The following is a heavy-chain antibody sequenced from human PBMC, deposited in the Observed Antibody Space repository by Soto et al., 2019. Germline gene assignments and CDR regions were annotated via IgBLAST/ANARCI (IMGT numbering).Heavy chain of an antibody. CDR1: GGSISSSSYY. CDR2: IYYSGST. V-gene: IGHV4-39*01. CDR3: ARHLVFLLAIDY. D-gene: IGHD3-3*01. Sequence: SETLSLTCTVSGGSISSSSYYWGWIRQPPGKGLEWIGSIYYSGSTYYNPSLKSRVTISVDTSKNQFSLKLSSVTAADTAVYYCARHLVFLLAIDYWGQGTLVTVSS. J-gene: IGHJ4*02.